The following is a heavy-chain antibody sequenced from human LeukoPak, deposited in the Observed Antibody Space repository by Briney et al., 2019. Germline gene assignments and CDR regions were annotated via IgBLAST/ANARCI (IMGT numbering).Heavy chain of an antibody. Sequence: PGGSLRLSCAASGFSFSSYAMTWVRQAPGKGLEWVSSIDAGGGATYHSDSVKGRFTISRDNSMNTLYLQMNSLRADDTAVYYCGRPTKYWLVRGNGVDVWGQGTTVTVSS. V-gene: IGHV3-23*01. CDR2: IDAGGGAT. CDR3: GRPTKYWLVRGNGVDV. CDR1: GFSFSSYA. J-gene: IGHJ6*02. D-gene: IGHD6-19*01.